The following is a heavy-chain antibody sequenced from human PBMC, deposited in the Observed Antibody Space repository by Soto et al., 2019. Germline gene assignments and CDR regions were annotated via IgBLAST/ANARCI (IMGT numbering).Heavy chain of an antibody. J-gene: IGHJ6*02. CDR1: GGSLSNYG. D-gene: IGHD4-17*01. Sequence: SVKVSCKASGGSLSNYGISWVRQAPGQGLEWMGGIIPVFGTANYAQKFQGRVTITADESTNIVYMDVTSLRSEDTAVYYCARGEATKVVVTTYYAMDVWGQGTTVTVAS. CDR2: IIPVFGTA. CDR3: ARGEATKVVVTTYYAMDV. V-gene: IGHV1-69*13.